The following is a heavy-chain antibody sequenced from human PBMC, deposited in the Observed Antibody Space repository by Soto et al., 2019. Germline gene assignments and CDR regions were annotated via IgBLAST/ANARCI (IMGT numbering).Heavy chain of an antibody. Sequence: SETLSLTCTVSGASTRSSTYQWGWIRQPPGRGLEWIGSAYYSESTYYNPSLKSRVTISVDTSKNQFSLKLTSVTAADTAVYYCARRIAVRPRKNWFDPWGQGILVTVSS. D-gene: IGHD6-6*01. V-gene: IGHV4-39*07. J-gene: IGHJ5*02. CDR1: GASTRSSTYQ. CDR2: AYYSEST. CDR3: ARRIAVRPRKNWFDP.